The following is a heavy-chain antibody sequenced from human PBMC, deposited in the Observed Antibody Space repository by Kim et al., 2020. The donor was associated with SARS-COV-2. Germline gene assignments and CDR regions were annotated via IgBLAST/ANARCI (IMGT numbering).Heavy chain of an antibody. CDR2: IIPIFGTA. V-gene: IGHV1-69*13. J-gene: IGHJ6*02. CDR1: GGTFSSYA. Sequence: SVKVSCKASGGTFSSYAISWVRQAPGQGLEWMGGIIPIFGTANYAQKFQGRVTITADESTSTAYMELSSLRSEDTAVYYCARYCSSTSCYPYYYYGMDVWGQGTTVTVSS. D-gene: IGHD2-2*01. CDR3: ARYCSSTSCYPYYYYGMDV.